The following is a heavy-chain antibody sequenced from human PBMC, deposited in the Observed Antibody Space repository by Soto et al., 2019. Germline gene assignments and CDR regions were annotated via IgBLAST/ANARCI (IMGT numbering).Heavy chain of an antibody. Sequence: PSETLSLTCTFSVGSINTCYWSKVGHPPRKGLDLIGRIFSSGSTSFNPSLESRVAMSVDTSKSHFSLNLSSVTAADMAVYSCAREGSYSAYHFAHGIQLWSFDFWGQGAMVTGSS. D-gene: IGHD5-12*01. J-gene: IGHJ4*02. V-gene: IGHV4-4*07. CDR2: IFSSGST. CDR3: AREGSYSAYHFAHGIQLWSFDF. CDR1: VGSINTCY.